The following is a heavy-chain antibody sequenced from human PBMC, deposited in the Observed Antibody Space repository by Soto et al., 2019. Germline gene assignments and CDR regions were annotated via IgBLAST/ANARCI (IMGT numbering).Heavy chain of an antibody. CDR1: GGSISSYY. J-gene: IGHJ4*02. CDR3: ARDRYYDSTGYLDY. Sequence: SETLSLTCTVSGGSISSYYWSWIRQPPGKGLEWIGYIYYSGSTNYNPSLKSRVTISVDTSKNQFSLRLSSVTAADTAVYYCARDRYYDSTGYLDYWGQVTLVTVSS. D-gene: IGHD3-22*01. CDR2: IYYSGST. V-gene: IGHV4-59*01.